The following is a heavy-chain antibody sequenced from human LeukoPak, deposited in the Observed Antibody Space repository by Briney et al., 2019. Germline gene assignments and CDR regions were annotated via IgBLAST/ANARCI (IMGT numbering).Heavy chain of an antibody. J-gene: IGHJ4*02. D-gene: IGHD6-19*01. CDR1: GFTFSGSA. V-gene: IGHV3-73*01. CDR3: TGSSVAGHLNY. Sequence: GGSLRLSCAASGFTFSGSAMHWVRQAAGKGLEGVGRIRSKANSYATAYAASVKGRFTISRDDSKNTAYLQMNSLKTEDTAVYYCTGSSVAGHLNYWGQGTLVTVSS. CDR2: IRSKANSYAT.